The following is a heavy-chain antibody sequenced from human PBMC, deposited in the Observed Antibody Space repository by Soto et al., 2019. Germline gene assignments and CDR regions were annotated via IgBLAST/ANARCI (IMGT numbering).Heavy chain of an antibody. V-gene: IGHV3-20*04. CDR1: GFTFDNYA. CDR3: ARRGTPSNWYFDL. D-gene: IGHD1-1*01. CDR2: INWNGASA. J-gene: IGHJ2*01. Sequence: PGGSLRLSCTVSGFTFDNYAMSWVRQVLGKGLEWVSGINWNGASAGYADSVKGRFTISRDNAKNSLYLQMNSLRAEDTAVYYCARRGTPSNWYFDLWGRGTLVTVSS.